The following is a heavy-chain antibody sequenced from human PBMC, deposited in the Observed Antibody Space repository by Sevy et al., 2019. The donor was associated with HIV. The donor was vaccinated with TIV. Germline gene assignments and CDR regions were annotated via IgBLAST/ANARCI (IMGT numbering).Heavy chain of an antibody. J-gene: IGHJ3*02. D-gene: IGHD3-22*01. CDR1: GFTFSSYS. CDR3: ARDPAPTYCYDSSGYYSAFDI. Sequence: GGSLRLSCAASGFTFSSYSMNWVRQAPGKGLEWVSSISSSRSYIYYADSVKGRFTISRDNAKNSLYLQMNSLRAEDTAVYYCARDPAPTYCYDSSGYYSAFDIWGQGTMVTVSS. V-gene: IGHV3-21*01. CDR2: ISSSRSYI.